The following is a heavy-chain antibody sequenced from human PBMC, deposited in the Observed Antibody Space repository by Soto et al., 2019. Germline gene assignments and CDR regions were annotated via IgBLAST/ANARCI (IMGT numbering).Heavy chain of an antibody. D-gene: IGHD6-19*01. CDR2: IDAAGNT. V-gene: IGHV3-23*01. CDR3: AKDHPSNGWPVFDL. CDR1: GFNFNYYA. J-gene: IGHJ5*02. Sequence: EVQLLESGGGLVQPGGSLRLSCTASGFNFNYYAMSWVRQAPGKGLEWVSSIDAAGNTYYADSVKGRFTISSYRSKNTLYLQMNSLRADDPATYYCAKDHPSNGWPVFDLWGQGTLVTVSS.